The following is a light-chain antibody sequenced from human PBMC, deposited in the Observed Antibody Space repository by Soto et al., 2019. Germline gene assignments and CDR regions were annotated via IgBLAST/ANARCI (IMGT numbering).Light chain of an antibody. V-gene: IGKV3-15*01. J-gene: IGKJ1*01. CDR3: QQYNNWPRT. CDR1: QSVSSD. CDR2: GAS. Sequence: EVVMTQTQATLSVSPGERATLSCRASQSVSSDLAWYHQKPGQAPRLLIYGASTRATGIPARFSGSGSGTEFTLTINSLQSEDFAVYYCQQYNNWPRTFGQGTKV.